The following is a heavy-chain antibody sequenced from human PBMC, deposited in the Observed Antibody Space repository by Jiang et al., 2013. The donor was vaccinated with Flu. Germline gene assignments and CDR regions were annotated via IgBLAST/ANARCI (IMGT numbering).Heavy chain of an antibody. J-gene: IGHJ4*02. D-gene: IGHD5-18*01. CDR1: GGSISSYY. V-gene: IGHV4-59*01. CDR2: IYYSGST. CDR3: ARGRGYSYGFSLVFDY. Sequence: PSETLSLTCTVSGGSISSYYWSWIRQPPGKGLEWIGYIYYSGSTNYNPSLKSRVTISVDTSKNQFSLKLSSVTAADTAVYYCARGRGYSYGFSLVFDYWGQGTLVTVSS.